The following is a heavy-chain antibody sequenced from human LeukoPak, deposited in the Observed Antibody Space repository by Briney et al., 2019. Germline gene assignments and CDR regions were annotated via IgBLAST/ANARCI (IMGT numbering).Heavy chain of an antibody. V-gene: IGHV3-23*01. D-gene: IGHD3-22*01. CDR3: AKTTYYYDSSGYPVFGY. CDR2: ISGSGGST. Sequence: GGSLRLSCAASGFTFSSYAMSWVRQAPGKGLEWVSAISGSGGSTYYADSVKGRFTISRDNSRNTLYLQMNSLRAEDTAVYYCAKTTYYYDSSGYPVFGYWGQGTLVTVSS. CDR1: GFTFSSYA. J-gene: IGHJ4*02.